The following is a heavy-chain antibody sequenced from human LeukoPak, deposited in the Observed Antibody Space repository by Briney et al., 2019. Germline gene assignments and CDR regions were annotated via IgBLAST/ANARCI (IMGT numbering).Heavy chain of an antibody. CDR1: GVTFSSNG. Sequence: GGSLRLSCAASGVTFSSNGMSWVRQAPGKGLGWVSAISGSGGSTYYADSVKGRFTISRDNSKNTLYLQMNSLRAEDTAVYYCAKHDSSGYYFRYFQHWGQGTLVTVSS. CDR2: ISGSGGST. J-gene: IGHJ1*01. D-gene: IGHD3-22*01. V-gene: IGHV3-23*01. CDR3: AKHDSSGYYFRYFQH.